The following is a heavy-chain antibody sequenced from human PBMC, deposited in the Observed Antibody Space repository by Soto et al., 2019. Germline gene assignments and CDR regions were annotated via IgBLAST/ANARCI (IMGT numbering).Heavy chain of an antibody. CDR3: AKGMITFGRVIVIQEGMAFDI. D-gene: IGHD3-16*02. J-gene: IGHJ3*02. CDR2: VYYSGST. Sequence: SETLSLTCTVSGGSISSYYWSWIRQPPGKGLEWIGYVYYSGSTNYNPSLNSRVTISVDTSKNQFSLKLSSVTAAATAVYYCAKGMITFGRVIVIQEGMAFDIWGQWTLGTFSS. V-gene: IGHV4-59*01. CDR1: GGSISSYY.